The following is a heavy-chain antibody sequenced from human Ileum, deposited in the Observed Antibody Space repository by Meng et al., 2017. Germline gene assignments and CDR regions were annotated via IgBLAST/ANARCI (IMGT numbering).Heavy chain of an antibody. CDR1: GYTFTSYA. CDR2: ISPGNGDT. V-gene: IGHV1-3*01. Sequence: ASVKVSCKTSGYTFTSYAIHWVRQAPGQGLEWVGWISPGNGDTRYSEKLQGRLTITRDTSASTAYMELRSLRSEDTAVYYCAKDLSHYYFDYWGKGTLVTVSS. CDR3: AKDLSHYYFDY. J-gene: IGHJ4*02.